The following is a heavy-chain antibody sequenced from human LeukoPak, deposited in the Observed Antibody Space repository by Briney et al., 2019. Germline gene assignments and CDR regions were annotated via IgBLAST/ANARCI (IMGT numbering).Heavy chain of an antibody. CDR2: IGSASVYI. Sequence: GGSLRLSCAASGFTFSTYTMNWVRQAPGMGLEWVSSIGSASVYIYYAGSVKGRFTISRDNAKNSLYLQMNSLRAEDTAIYYCATVMGGYCSSSGCYPFDYWGQGTLVTVSS. CDR1: GFTFSTYT. CDR3: ATVMGGYCSSSGCYPFDY. D-gene: IGHD2-2*01. J-gene: IGHJ4*02. V-gene: IGHV3-21*01.